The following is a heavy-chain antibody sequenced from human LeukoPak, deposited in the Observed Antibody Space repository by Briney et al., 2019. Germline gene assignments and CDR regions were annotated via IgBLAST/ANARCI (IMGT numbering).Heavy chain of an antibody. CDR2: IFYSANT. CDR3: ARLPNSGSYLGHLDI. J-gene: IGHJ3*02. D-gene: IGHD1-26*01. V-gene: IGHV4-39*01. Sequence: PSETLSLTCTVSGGSIISSSYHWGWIRQPPGKGLEWIGHIFYSANTYYNPSLKSRVTISVDTSKNQFSLKLSSVTAADTAMYYCARLPNSGSYLGHLDIWGQGTMVTVSS. CDR1: GGSIISSSYH.